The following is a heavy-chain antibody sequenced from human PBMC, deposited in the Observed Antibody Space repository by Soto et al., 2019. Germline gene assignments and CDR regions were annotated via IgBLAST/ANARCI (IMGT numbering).Heavy chain of an antibody. D-gene: IGHD6-13*01. CDR1: GFTFSSYE. CDR3: ARDQEAGSFFPYYYGMDV. J-gene: IGHJ6*02. V-gene: IGHV3-48*03. Sequence: GGSRRLSCATSGFTFSSYEMNGVGQAPGKGLEWVSYISSSGSTIYYADSVKGRFTISRDNAKNSLYLQMDSLRAEDTAVYYCARDQEAGSFFPYYYGMDVWGQGTTVTVSS. CDR2: ISSSGSTI.